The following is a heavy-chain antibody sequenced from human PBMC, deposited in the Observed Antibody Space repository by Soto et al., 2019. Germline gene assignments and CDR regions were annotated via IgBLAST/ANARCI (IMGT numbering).Heavy chain of an antibody. CDR2: IYYSGST. V-gene: IGHV4-59*01. CDR1: GGSISSYY. J-gene: IGHJ4*02. D-gene: IGHD3-10*01. CDR3: ARDRTARGD. Sequence: QVQLQESGPGLVKPSETLSLTCTVSGGSISSYYWSWIRQPPGKGLEWIGYIYYSGSTNYNPSLKSRVTISVDTSKNQFSLKLSSVTAADTAVYYCARDRTARGDWGQGTLVTVSS.